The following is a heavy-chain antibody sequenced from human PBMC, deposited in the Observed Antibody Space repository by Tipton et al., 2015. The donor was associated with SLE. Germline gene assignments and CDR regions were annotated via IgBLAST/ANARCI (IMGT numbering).Heavy chain of an antibody. CDR3: ARQDSSGSVFDY. J-gene: IGHJ4*02. D-gene: IGHD3-22*01. V-gene: IGHV4-39*01. Sequence: LRLSCTVSGGSISSSSYYWGWIRQPPGKGLEWIGSIYYSGSTYYNPSLKSRVTISVDTSKNQFSLKLSSVTAADTAVYYCARQDSSGSVFDYWGQGTLVTVSS. CDR2: IYYSGST. CDR1: GGSISSSSYY.